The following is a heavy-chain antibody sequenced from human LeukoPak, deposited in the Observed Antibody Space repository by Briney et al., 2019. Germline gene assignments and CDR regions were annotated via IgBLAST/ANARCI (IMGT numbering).Heavy chain of an antibody. CDR3: ARASDYYDSSGYSPTYFFDF. D-gene: IGHD3-22*01. CDR1: GGSLSPYY. V-gene: IGHV4-59*01. J-gene: IGHJ4*02. Sequence: SETLSLTCTVSGGSLSPYYWSWIRQPPGKGLEWIGYIYYSGSSSSNPSLKSRVTISVDTSKNQFSLKLTSVTAADTAVYYCARASDYYDSSGYSPTYFFDFWGQGTLVTVSS. CDR2: IYYSGSS.